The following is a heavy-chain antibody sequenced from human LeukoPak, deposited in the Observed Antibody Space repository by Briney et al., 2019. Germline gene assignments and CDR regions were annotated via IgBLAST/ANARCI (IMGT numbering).Heavy chain of an antibody. J-gene: IGHJ5*01. D-gene: IGHD3-22*01. Sequence: AAVTLTLTCAVYGESFSGYYWSWIRQSPGKGLEWVGEINHSGSTNYNPSLKGRVHISVDPSKNQCSLKLSSVTAADTAVYYCAVEGYYDSSCYYYMRFDPWGQGTLVTVSS. CDR3: AVEGYYDSSCYYYMRFDP. CDR1: GESFSGYY. CDR2: INHSGST. V-gene: IGHV4-34*01.